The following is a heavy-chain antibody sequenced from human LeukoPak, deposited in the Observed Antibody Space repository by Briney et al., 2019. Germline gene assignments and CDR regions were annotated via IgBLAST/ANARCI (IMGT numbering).Heavy chain of an antibody. D-gene: IGHD5-12*01. Sequence: SVKVSCKASGGTFSSYAISWVRQAPGQGLEWMGGIIPIFGTANYAQKFQGRVTITADESTSTAYMELSSLRSDDTAMYYCARAWRGATIRYYYYMDVWGKGTTVTISS. CDR2: IIPIFGTA. J-gene: IGHJ6*03. V-gene: IGHV1-69*01. CDR3: ARAWRGATIRYYYYMDV. CDR1: GGTFSSYA.